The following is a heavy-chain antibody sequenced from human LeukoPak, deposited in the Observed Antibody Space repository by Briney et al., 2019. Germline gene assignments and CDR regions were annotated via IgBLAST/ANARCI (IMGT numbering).Heavy chain of an antibody. J-gene: IGHJ4*02. D-gene: IGHD4-17*01. Sequence: GGSLRLSCAASGFTFSNYWMSWVRQAPGKGLEWVAVISYDGINKYYADSVKGRFTVSRDNSKNTLYLQMNSLRVEDTAVYYCARESYPSGDYVVWGQGTLLTVSS. CDR3: ARESYPSGDYVV. CDR2: ISYDGINK. CDR1: GFTFSNYW. V-gene: IGHV3-30-3*01.